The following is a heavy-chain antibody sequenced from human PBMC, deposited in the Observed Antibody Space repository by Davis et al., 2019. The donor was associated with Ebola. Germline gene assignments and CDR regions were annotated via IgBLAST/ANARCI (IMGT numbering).Heavy chain of an antibody. CDR3: AGGRSRSEEPDFDY. CDR2: INAGNGHT. V-gene: IGHV1-3*01. D-gene: IGHD1-14*01. Sequence: AASVKVSCKASGYSFISYTLHWVRQAPGQRLEWMGWINAGNGHTKYSQKFQGRVTITRDASASTAYMDLSSLGYEGTAVYYCAGGRSRSEEPDFDYWGQGTLVAVSS. CDR1: GYSFISYT. J-gene: IGHJ4*02.